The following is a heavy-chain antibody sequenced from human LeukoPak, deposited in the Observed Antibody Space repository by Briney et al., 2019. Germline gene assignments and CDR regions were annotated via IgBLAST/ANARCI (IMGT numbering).Heavy chain of an antibody. V-gene: IGHV3-23*01. Sequence: GGSLRLSCAASGLTFSNYAMSWVRQAPGKGLEWVSAISGSGDSTYYADSVKGRFTISRDSSMETLYLQMNSLRAEDTATYFCAKRLSFGVAIGGFDYWGQGTLVTVSS. CDR1: GLTFSNYA. D-gene: IGHD3-3*01. J-gene: IGHJ4*02. CDR2: ISGSGDST. CDR3: AKRLSFGVAIGGFDY.